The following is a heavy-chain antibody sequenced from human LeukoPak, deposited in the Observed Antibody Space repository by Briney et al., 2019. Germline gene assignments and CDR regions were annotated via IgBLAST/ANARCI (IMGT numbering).Heavy chain of an antibody. V-gene: IGHV3-30*03. Sequence: PGRSLRLSCAASGFSFRTYGMHWVRQAPGKGLEWVAVISYDGSNKYYADSVKGRFTISRDNSKNTLFLQMSSLSGGDTAIYYCARDQGFRYFDPWGQGTLVTVSS. CDR3: ARDQGFRYFDP. CDR2: ISYDGSNK. J-gene: IGHJ5*02. CDR1: GFSFRTYG. D-gene: IGHD3-16*02.